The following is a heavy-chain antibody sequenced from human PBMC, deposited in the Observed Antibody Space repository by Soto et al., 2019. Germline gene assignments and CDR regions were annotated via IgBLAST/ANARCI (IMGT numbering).Heavy chain of an antibody. D-gene: IGHD6-19*01. V-gene: IGHV3-33*01. CDR2: LWYDGSNK. J-gene: IGHJ5*02. CDR1: GFTFSSYG. Sequence: QVQLVESGGGVVQPGRSLRLSCAASGFTFSSYGMHWVRQAPGKGLEWVAVLWYDGSNKYYADSVKGRFTISRDNSKNTLYLQMTSLSAEDTAVYYCARSGEWLRLGWFDPWGQGTLVTVSS. CDR3: ARSGEWLRLGWFDP.